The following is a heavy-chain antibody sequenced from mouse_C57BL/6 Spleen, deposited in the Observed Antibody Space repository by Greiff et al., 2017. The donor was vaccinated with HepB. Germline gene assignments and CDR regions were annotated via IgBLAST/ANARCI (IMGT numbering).Heavy chain of an antibody. J-gene: IGHJ2*01. CDR1: GYTFTSYW. CDR3: ARDSSGRFDY. CDR2: IHPNSGST. V-gene: IGHV1-64*01. D-gene: IGHD3-2*02. Sequence: VKLQQPGAELVKPGASVKLSCKASGYTFTSYWMHWVKQRPGQGLEWIGMIHPNSGSTNYNEKFKSKATLTVDKSSSTAYMQLSSLTSEDSAVYYCARDSSGRFDYWGQGTTLTVSS.